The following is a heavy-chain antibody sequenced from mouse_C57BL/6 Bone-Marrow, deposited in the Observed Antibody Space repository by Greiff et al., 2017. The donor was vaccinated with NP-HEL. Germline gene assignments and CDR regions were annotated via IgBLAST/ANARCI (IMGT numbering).Heavy chain of an antibody. CDR2: IDPSDSYT. J-gene: IGHJ2*01. D-gene: IGHD2-10*01. CDR3: AREGLL. V-gene: IGHV1-50*01. CDR1: GYTFTSYW. Sequence: QVQLKESGAELVKPGASVKLSCKASGYTFTSYWMQWVKQRPGQGLEWIGEIDPSDSYTNYNQKFKGKATLTVDTSSSTAYMQLSSLTSEDSAVYYCAREGLLWGQGTTLTVSS.